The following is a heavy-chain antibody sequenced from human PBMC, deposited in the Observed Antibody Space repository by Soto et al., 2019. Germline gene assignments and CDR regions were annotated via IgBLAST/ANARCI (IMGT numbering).Heavy chain of an antibody. J-gene: IGHJ6*03. Sequence: EVQLVESGGGLVQPGGSLRLSCAASGFTFSNYWMHWVRQARGKGLVWVSRINSDGTRTNYADSVKGRFTISRDNAENTLYLQMNSLTAEDTAVYYCARVAVGYYYMDVWGKGTTVTVSS. CDR1: GFTFSNYW. CDR2: INSDGTRT. CDR3: ARVAVGYYYMDV. V-gene: IGHV3-74*01.